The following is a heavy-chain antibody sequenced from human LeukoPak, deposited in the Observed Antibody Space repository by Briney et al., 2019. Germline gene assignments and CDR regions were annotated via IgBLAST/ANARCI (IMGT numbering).Heavy chain of an antibody. CDR3: TRLFGVAGDY. V-gene: IGHV3-73*01. CDR2: IRSKANSYAT. CDR1: GFTFSGSA. J-gene: IGHJ4*02. Sequence: GGSLRLSCAASGFTFSGSAMHWVRQASGKGLEWAGRIRSKANSYATAYAASVKGRFTISRDDSKNTAYLQMNSLKTEDTAVYYCTRLFGVAGDYWGQGTLLTVSS. D-gene: IGHD3-3*01.